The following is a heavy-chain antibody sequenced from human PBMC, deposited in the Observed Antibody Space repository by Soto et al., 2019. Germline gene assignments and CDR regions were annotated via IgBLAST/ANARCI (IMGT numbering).Heavy chain of an antibody. D-gene: IGHD1-1*01. CDR1: GFTFSSSA. Sequence: GGSLRLSCAASGFTFSSSAMNWVRQTPGKGLEWVSLISDSGDRTHYADSVRGRFSISRDNSKNTLYLQMYSLRAEDTAVYYCAKSLNINWKNWFDPWGQGTLVTVSS. CDR3: AKSLNINWKNWFDP. CDR2: ISDSGDRT. J-gene: IGHJ5*02. V-gene: IGHV3-23*01.